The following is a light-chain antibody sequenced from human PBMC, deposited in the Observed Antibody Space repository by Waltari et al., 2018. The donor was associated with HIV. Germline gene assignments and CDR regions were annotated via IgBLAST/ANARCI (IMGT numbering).Light chain of an antibody. CDR3: GADHGSGSNFNWV. Sequence: QPVLTQPPSASASLGASVTLTCTLSSRISDYKVDWSQQRPGKGPRFVMRVGTGGIVGSKGDGIPDRFSVLGSGLNRFLTIKNIQEEDEADYHCGADHGSGSNFNWVFGGGTKLTVL. J-gene: IGLJ3*02. CDR1: SRISDYK. CDR2: VGTGGIVG. V-gene: IGLV9-49*01.